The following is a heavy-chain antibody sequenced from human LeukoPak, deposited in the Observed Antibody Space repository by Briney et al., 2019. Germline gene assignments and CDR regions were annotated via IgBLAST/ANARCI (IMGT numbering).Heavy chain of an antibody. CDR3: ARGVVTAYAAFDS. V-gene: IGHV3-30*03. D-gene: IGHD2-21*02. CDR2: ISFDGNTK. Sequence: PGRSLRLSCAASGFTFSSYGMHWVRQAPGKGLEWVSMISFDGNTKDYADSVKGRFTISRDNSKNTLDLQMTSLRTGDTAVYYCARGVVTAYAAFDSWGQGTLVTVSS. J-gene: IGHJ4*02. CDR1: GFTFSSYG.